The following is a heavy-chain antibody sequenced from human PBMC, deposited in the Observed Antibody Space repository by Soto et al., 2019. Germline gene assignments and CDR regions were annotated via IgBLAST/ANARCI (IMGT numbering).Heavy chain of an antibody. J-gene: IGHJ4*02. CDR3: AHRARLRGTATNHFDN. D-gene: IGHD4-17*01. V-gene: IGHV2-5*02. CDR1: GFSLSTTGVC. Sequence: QITLKESGPALVKPTQTLTLTCTFSGFSLSTTGVCVGWIRQPPGKALEWLAFIYWDDDKRYSPSREHKLTITTGTSTHHVALTITNMDPVDTATYFCAHRARLRGTATNHFDNRGRGTLVTVSS. CDR2: IYWDDDK.